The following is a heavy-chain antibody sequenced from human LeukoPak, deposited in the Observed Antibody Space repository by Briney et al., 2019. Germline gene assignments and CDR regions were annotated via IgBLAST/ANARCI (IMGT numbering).Heavy chain of an antibody. CDR2: ISSSGSTI. Sequence: GGSLRFSCAASGFTFSDYYMSWLRQAPGKGLEWVSYISSSGSTIYYADSVKGRFTISRDNAKNSLYLQMNSLRAEDTAVYYCARDLYGSGSWGYRGTETTWGQGTLVTVSS. CDR3: ARDLYGSGSWGYRGTETT. J-gene: IGHJ4*02. CDR1: GFTFSDYY. D-gene: IGHD3-10*01. V-gene: IGHV3-11*04.